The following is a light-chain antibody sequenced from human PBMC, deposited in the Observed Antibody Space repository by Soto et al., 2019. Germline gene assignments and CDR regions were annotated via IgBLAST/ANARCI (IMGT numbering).Light chain of an antibody. CDR1: ISDS. CDR3: QHYNSYSEA. Sequence: ISDSLAWFQQRPGQAPRLLIHGASTLQSGVPSRLSGSGSGTEFTLTISSLQPDDFATYYCQHYNSYSEAFGQGTKVDIK. CDR2: GAS. J-gene: IGKJ1*01. V-gene: IGKV1-27*01.